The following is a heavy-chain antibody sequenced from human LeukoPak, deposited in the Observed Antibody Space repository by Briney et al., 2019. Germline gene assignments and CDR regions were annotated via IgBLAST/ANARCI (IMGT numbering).Heavy chain of an antibody. CDR2: INPNSGDT. Sequence: ASVKVSCKASGYTFTGYYMHWVRQAPGQGLEWMGWINPNSGDTNYAQKFQGRVTMTRDTSIRTAYLELSGLRSDDTAVYYCAKNPYEYYFDYWGQGTLVTVSS. V-gene: IGHV1-2*02. CDR3: AKNPYEYYFDY. D-gene: IGHD5-12*01. J-gene: IGHJ4*02. CDR1: GYTFTGYY.